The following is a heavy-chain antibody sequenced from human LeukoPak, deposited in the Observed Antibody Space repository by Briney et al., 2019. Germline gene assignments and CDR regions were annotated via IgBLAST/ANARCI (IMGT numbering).Heavy chain of an antibody. CDR3: ARGGITMVRVEY. CDR1: GGSISSGGYY. Sequence: PSQTLSVTCTVSGGSISSGGYYWSWIRQHPGKGLEWIGYIYYSGSTYYNPSLKSRVTISVDTSKNQFSLKLSSVTTADTAVYYCARGGITMVRVEYWGQGTLVTVSS. CDR2: IYYSGST. D-gene: IGHD3-10*01. J-gene: IGHJ4*02. V-gene: IGHV4-31*03.